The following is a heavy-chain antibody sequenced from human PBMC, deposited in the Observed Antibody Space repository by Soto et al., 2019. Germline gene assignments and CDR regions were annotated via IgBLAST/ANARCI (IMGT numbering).Heavy chain of an antibody. J-gene: IGHJ5*02. CDR2: IYYSGST. V-gene: IGHV4-31*03. CDR1: GGSISSGGYY. Sequence: QVQLQESGPGLVEPSRTLSLTCTVSGGSISSGGYYWSWIRQHPGKGLEWIGYIYYSGSTYYNPSLKSRVTISVDTSKNQFSLKLSSVTAADTAVYYCARTELLWFGEPGTWFDPWGQGTLVTVSS. CDR3: ARTELLWFGEPGTWFDP. D-gene: IGHD3-10*01.